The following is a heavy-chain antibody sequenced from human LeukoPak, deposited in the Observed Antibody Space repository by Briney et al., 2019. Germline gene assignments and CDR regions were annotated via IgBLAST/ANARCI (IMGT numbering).Heavy chain of an antibody. CDR2: ISSSGDTI. CDR1: GFTFSDYY. CDR3: ARDLPLLWFGEPFDY. D-gene: IGHD3-10*01. V-gene: IGHV3-11*01. Sequence: GGSLRLSCAASGFTFSDYYMSWIRQAPGKGLEWLSYISSSGDTIYYADSVKGRLTISRNNARNSLYLQMNSLRAEDTAMYYCARDLPLLWFGEPFDYWGQGTLVTVSS. J-gene: IGHJ4*02.